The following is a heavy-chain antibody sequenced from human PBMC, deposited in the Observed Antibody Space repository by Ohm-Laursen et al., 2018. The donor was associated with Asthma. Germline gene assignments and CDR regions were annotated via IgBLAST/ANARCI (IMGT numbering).Heavy chain of an antibody. Sequence: SLRLSCAASGFTFSSYAMHWVRQAPGKGLEWVAVISYDGSNKYYADSVKGRFTISRDNSKNTLYLQMNSLRAEDTAVYYCARAPDSYGSGSSPFWDWGQGTLVTVSS. D-gene: IGHD3-10*01. J-gene: IGHJ4*02. V-gene: IGHV3-30-3*01. CDR2: ISYDGSNK. CDR3: ARAPDSYGSGSSPFWD. CDR1: GFTFSSYA.